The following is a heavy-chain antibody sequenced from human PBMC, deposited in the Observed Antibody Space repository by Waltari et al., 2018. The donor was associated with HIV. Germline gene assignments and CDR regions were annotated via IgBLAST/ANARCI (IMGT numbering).Heavy chain of an antibody. V-gene: IGHV1-24*01. CDR2: FDPEDGET. Sequence: QVQLVQSGAEVKKPGASVTVPCKVSGYTLTELSMHWVRQAPGKGLEWMGGFDPEDGETIYAQKFQGRVTMTEDTSTDTAYMELSSLRSEDTAVYYCATGYDYVWGSYRNWYFDLWGRGTLVTVSS. D-gene: IGHD3-16*02. J-gene: IGHJ2*01. CDR1: GYTLTELS. CDR3: ATGYDYVWGSYRNWYFDL.